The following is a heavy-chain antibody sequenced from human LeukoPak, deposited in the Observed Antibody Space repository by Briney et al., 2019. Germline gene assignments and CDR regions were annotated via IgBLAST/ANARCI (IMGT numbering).Heavy chain of an antibody. D-gene: IGHD4-11*01. CDR3: ARDLTATVTTDSWFDP. Sequence: GASVKVSCKASGGTFSSYAISWVRQAPGQGLEWMGWISAYNGNTNYAQKLQGRVTMTTDTSTSTAYMELRSLRSDDTAVYYCARDLTATVTTDSWFDPWGQGTLVTVSS. CDR2: ISAYNGNT. CDR1: GGTFSSYA. V-gene: IGHV1-18*01. J-gene: IGHJ5*02.